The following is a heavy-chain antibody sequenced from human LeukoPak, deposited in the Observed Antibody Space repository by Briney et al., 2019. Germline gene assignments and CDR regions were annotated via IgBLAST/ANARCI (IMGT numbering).Heavy chain of an antibody. Sequence: GGSLRLSCAASGFTFSSYWMSWVRQAPGKGLEWVANIKQDGGEKYYVDSVKGRFTISRDNAKNSLYLQMNSLRAEDTAVYYCARSGIRAVAGRGFDYWGQGTLVTVSS. V-gene: IGHV3-7*01. CDR2: IKQDGGEK. CDR1: GFTFSSYW. D-gene: IGHD6-19*01. CDR3: ARSGIRAVAGRGFDY. J-gene: IGHJ4*02.